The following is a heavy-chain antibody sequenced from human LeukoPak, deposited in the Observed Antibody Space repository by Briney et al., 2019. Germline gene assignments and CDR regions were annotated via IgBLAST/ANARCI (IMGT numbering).Heavy chain of an antibody. Sequence: PGGSPRLSCAASGFSFFSYGMHWVRQAPGKGLEWVAVISFDGHDKYYADSVKGRFTISRDNSQNTLYLQMNSLRPEDTAVYYCAKDQEATVTTMAYYYYGTDVWGQGTTVTVSS. CDR3: AKDQEATVTTMAYYYYGTDV. CDR1: GFSFFSYG. CDR2: ISFDGHDK. J-gene: IGHJ6*02. V-gene: IGHV3-30*18. D-gene: IGHD4-17*01.